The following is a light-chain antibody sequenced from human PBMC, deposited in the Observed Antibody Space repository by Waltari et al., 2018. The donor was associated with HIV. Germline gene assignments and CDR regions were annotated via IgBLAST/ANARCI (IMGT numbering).Light chain of an antibody. J-gene: IGLJ3*02. CDR3: SSYAGSNWV. CDR1: SSDVGGYIH. V-gene: IGLV2-8*01. Sequence: QSALTQPPSASGSPGQSVTISCPGTSSDVGGYIHVSWYPQHPGKAPKFIIYEVSKRPSGVPDRFSGSKSGNTASLTVSGLQAEDEADYYCSSYAGSNWVFGGGTKLTVL. CDR2: EVS.